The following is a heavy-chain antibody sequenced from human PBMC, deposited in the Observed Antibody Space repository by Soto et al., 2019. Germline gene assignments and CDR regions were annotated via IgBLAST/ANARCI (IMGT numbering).Heavy chain of an antibody. D-gene: IGHD6-19*01. CDR3: ASATSIAVAGKET. CDR1: GDTVTKYG. Sequence: QVQLVQSGGEVKKPGASVKVSCKASGDTVTKYGISWVRQAPGQGLEWLGWISFYNGHTNYALKFQDRITFTTDTSRSTASMELRSLTSADTAVYYCASATSIAVAGKETWGQGTLVTVSS. V-gene: IGHV1-18*01. J-gene: IGHJ4*02. CDR2: ISFYNGHT.